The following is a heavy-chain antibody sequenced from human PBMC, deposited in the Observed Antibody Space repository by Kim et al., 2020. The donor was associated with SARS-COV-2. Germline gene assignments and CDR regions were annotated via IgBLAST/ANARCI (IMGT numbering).Heavy chain of an antibody. D-gene: IGHD1-26*01. CDR3: AKRYGSYYSEYFQH. CDR2: ISGSDGRT. V-gene: IGHV3-23*01. Sequence: GGSLRLSCVASGFTFSSYAISWVRQAPGKGLAWVSLISGSDGRTYYADSVKGRFTISRDNSKNTLYLQMSSLRAEDTAVYYCAKRYGSYYSEYFQHWGQGTLVTVSS. J-gene: IGHJ1*01. CDR1: GFTFSSYA.